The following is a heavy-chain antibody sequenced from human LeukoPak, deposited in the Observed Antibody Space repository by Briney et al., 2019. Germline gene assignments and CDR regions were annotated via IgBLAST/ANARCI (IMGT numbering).Heavy chain of an antibody. J-gene: IGHJ4*02. Sequence: SETLSLTCTVSGGSISSYYWSWIRQPPGKGLEWIGYIYYSGSTNYNPSLKSGATISEDTSKTQFSLNLSSVTAADTAVYYCAIVGTYGSGSYLSWLDYWGQGTLVAVSS. D-gene: IGHD3-10*01. CDR3: AIVGTYGSGSYLSWLDY. CDR1: GGSISSYY. CDR2: IYYSGST. V-gene: IGHV4-59*01.